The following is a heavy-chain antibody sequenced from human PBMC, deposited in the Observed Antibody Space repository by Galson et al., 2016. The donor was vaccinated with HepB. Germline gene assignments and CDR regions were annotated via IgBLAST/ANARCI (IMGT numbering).Heavy chain of an antibody. CDR2: TYYRSKWYN. CDR1: GDSVPSNSAA. Sequence: CAISGDSVPSNSAAWNWIRQSPSRGLEWLGRTYYRSKWYNDYAISVKSRITINPDTTKNQFSLRLNSATPEDTAVYYCARVGEGFDPWGPGTLVTVSP. D-gene: IGHD3-16*01. V-gene: IGHV6-1*01. J-gene: IGHJ5*02. CDR3: ARVGEGFDP.